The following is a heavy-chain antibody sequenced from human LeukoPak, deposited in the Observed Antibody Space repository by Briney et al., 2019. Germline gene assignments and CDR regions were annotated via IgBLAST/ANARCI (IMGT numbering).Heavy chain of an antibody. V-gene: IGHV3-7*04. D-gene: IGHD3-3*01. CDR1: GFTFSTYW. CDR3: ARGFWSGYFDY. J-gene: IGHJ4*02. CDR2: IKQDGSEK. Sequence: GGSLRLSCAASGFTFSTYWMSWVRQAPEKGLEWVANIKQDGSEKHYVDSVKGRFTISRDNAKNSLYLQMNSLRAEDTAVYYCARGFWSGYFDYWGQGTLVTVSS.